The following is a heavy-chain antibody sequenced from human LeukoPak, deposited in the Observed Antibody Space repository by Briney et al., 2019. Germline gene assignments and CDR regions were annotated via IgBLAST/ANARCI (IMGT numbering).Heavy chain of an antibody. V-gene: IGHV3-7*01. Sequence: GGSPRLSCAASGFTFSSYWMNWVRQAPGKGLEWVANINQDGSDTYYVDSVKGRFTISRDTARNSLYLQMNSLRAEDSAVYYCTRSESSGFFYGSDYWGQGTLVTVSS. CDR1: GFTFSSYW. D-gene: IGHD6-19*01. CDR3: TRSESSGFFYGSDY. CDR2: INQDGSDT. J-gene: IGHJ4*02.